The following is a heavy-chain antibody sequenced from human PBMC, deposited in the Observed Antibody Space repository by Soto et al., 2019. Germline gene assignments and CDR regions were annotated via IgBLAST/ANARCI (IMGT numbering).Heavy chain of an antibody. CDR2: ISPGSGNI. J-gene: IGHJ5*02. Sequence: GASVKVSCKTSGYTFVSYGINWVRQAPGQGLEWMGWISPGSGNIIYAQKFQGRVTLTTDTSTSTVFMDLRSLRFDDTAVYYCARIIDCSGGSCYLNWFDPWGQGTLVTVSS. CDR1: GYTFVSYG. D-gene: IGHD2-15*01. CDR3: ARIIDCSGGSCYLNWFDP. V-gene: IGHV1-18*01.